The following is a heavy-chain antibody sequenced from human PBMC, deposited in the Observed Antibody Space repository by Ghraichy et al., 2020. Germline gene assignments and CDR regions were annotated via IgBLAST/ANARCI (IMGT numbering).Heavy chain of an antibody. J-gene: IGHJ4*02. CDR2: ISSSSSYI. CDR3: ARDRGGIVAPGADY. V-gene: IGHV3-21*01. CDR1: GFTFSSYS. D-gene: IGHD1-26*01. Sequence: GGSLRLSCAASGFTFSSYSMNWVRQAPGKGLEWVSSISSSSSYIYYADSVKGRFTISRDNAKNSLYLQMNSLRAEDTAVYYCARDRGGIVAPGADYWGQGTLVTVSS.